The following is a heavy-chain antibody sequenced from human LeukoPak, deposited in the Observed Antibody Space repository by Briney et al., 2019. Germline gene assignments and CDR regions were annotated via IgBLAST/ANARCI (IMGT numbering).Heavy chain of an antibody. Sequence: GGSLRLSCAASGFTFSIYAMSWVRQAPGKGLEWVSAISGSGGSTYYADSVKGRFTISRDNSENTLYLQMNSLRAEDTALYYCAKDGYSYGRDAFDIWGQGTMVTVSS. CDR2: ISGSGGST. V-gene: IGHV3-23*01. J-gene: IGHJ3*02. D-gene: IGHD5-18*01. CDR1: GFTFSIYA. CDR3: AKDGYSYGRDAFDI.